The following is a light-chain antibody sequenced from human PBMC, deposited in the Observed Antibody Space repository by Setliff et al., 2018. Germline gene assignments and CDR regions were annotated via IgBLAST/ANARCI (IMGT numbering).Light chain of an antibody. CDR2: DAS. J-gene: IGKJ5*01. Sequence: DIQLTQSPSSLSASVADRVTITCQASQDISNYLHWYQQKPGKAPKLLIYDASNLETGVPSRFSGSGSGTDFTFTISSLQPEDVATYYCQQYDDLPITFGRGTRLEI. CDR1: QDISNY. V-gene: IGKV1-33*01. CDR3: QQYDDLPIT.